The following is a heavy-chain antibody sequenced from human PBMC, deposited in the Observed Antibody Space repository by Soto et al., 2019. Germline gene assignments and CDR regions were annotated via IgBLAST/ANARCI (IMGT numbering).Heavy chain of an antibody. Sequence: EVQLLESGGHVVQPGESLRLSCTGSGFSFFSYAMSWVRQAPGKGLEWVSTISGSGGHTYYADSVKGRFVASRDNDKNTVYLHMSSLTGEDTAVYFCAKIEMGWFAHWGQGTQVTVSS. D-gene: IGHD2-8*01. CDR3: AKIEMGWFAH. CDR2: ISGSGGHT. CDR1: GFSFFSYA. J-gene: IGHJ5*02. V-gene: IGHV3-23*01.